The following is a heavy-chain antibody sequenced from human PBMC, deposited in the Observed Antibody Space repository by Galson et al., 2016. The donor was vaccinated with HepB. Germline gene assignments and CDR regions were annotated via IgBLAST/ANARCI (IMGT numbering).Heavy chain of an antibody. V-gene: IGHV3-74*01. CDR1: GFTFSSYW. CDR2: INSVGSRT. J-gene: IGHJ4*02. D-gene: IGHD6-13*01. CDR3: ARVGSSWAYTLDY. Sequence: SLRLSCAVSGFTFSSYWMQWVRQAPGKGLVWVSHINSVGSRTSYADSVKGRLTISRDNAKSMLYLQMNSLRAEDTAVYYCARVGSSWAYTLDYWGQGTLVTVSS.